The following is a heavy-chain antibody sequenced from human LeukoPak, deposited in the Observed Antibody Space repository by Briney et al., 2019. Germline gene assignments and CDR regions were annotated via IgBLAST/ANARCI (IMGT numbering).Heavy chain of an antibody. D-gene: IGHD1-20*01. CDR1: GFTFSNYM. V-gene: IGHV3-74*01. CDR3: LRDLNWSLDQ. J-gene: IGHJ4*02. CDR2: IKSDGITI. Sequence: GVLRLSCAASGFTFSNYMMHWVRQAPGKGLVWVSRIKSDGITITYADSVKGRFTISRDNAKNTLYLQMNRLRAEDTAVYYCLRDLNWSLDQWGQGTLVTVSS.